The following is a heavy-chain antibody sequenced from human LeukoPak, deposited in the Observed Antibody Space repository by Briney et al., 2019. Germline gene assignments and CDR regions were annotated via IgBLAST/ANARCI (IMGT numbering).Heavy chain of an antibody. CDR3: ARDSGVNWFDP. Sequence: GGSLRLSCAASGCTFSSYSMNWVRQAPGKGLEWVSSISSSSSYIYYADSVKGRFTISRDNAKNSLYLQMNSLRAEDTAVYYCARDSGVNWFDPWGQGTLVTVSS. CDR1: GCTFSSYS. D-gene: IGHD3-3*01. J-gene: IGHJ5*02. V-gene: IGHV3-21*01. CDR2: ISSSSSYI.